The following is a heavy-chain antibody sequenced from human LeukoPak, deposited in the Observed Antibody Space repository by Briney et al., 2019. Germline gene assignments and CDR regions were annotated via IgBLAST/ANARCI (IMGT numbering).Heavy chain of an antibody. CDR3: AKDKGFIVEATDY. CDR2: ISGSGGST. D-gene: IGHD1-26*01. J-gene: IGHJ4*03. Sequence: GGSLRLSCAASGFTFSSYAMSWVRQAPGKGLEWVSAISGSGGSTYYADSVKGRFTISRDNSKNTLYLQMNSLRAEDTAVYYWAKDKGFIVEATDYWGQGTLVTVSS. V-gene: IGHV3-23*01. CDR1: GFTFSSYA.